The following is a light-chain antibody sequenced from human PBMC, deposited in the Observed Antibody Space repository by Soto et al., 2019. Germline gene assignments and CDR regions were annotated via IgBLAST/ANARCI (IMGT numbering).Light chain of an antibody. J-gene: IGKJ4*01. CDR1: QSVFYSSNNKDY. V-gene: IGKV4-1*01. CDR2: WAS. Sequence: DIVMTQSPDSLAVSVGERATISCKSSQSVFYSSNNKDYLAWYQQRPGQSPKLLIYWASTRESGVPDRFSGSGSGTDFTLTINSLQPEDVAVYYCQQYYNTPLTFGGGTKVEI. CDR3: QQYYNTPLT.